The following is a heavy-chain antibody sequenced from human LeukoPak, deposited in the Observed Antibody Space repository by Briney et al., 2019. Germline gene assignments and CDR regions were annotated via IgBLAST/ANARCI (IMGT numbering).Heavy chain of an antibody. J-gene: IGHJ4*02. CDR1: GFTFSSYA. CDR3: ARDLGVVVVAATYDY. CDR2: ISYDGSNK. D-gene: IGHD2-15*01. Sequence: PGGSLRLSCAASGFTFSSYAMSWVRQAPGKGLEWVAVISYDGSNKYYADSVKGRFTISRDNSKNTLYLQMNSLRAEDTAVYYCARDLGVVVVAATYDYWGQGTLVTVSS. V-gene: IGHV3-30-3*01.